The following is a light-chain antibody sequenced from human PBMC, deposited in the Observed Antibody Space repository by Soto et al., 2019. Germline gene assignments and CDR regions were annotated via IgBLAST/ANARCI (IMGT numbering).Light chain of an antibody. J-gene: IGLJ1*01. CDR2: EVT. CDR1: SSDVGGYNY. Sequence: QSVLTQPASVSGSPGQPITISCTGTSSDVGGYNYVCWYKQHPGKAPQLMIYEVTKRPSGVSDRFSGSKSGNTASLTISGLQAEDEADYYCSSYTSSSTLYVFGTGTKVTVL. CDR3: SSYTSSSTLYV. V-gene: IGLV2-14*01.